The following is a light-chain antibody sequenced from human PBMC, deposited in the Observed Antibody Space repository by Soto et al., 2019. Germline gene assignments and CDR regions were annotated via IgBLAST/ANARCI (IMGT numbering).Light chain of an antibody. CDR1: QSIDRW. V-gene: IGKV1-5*03. CDR3: KQYNSYSS. Sequence: DIQMTQSPSTLSASVGDRVTITCRASQSIDRWLDWYQQKPGKAPKLLIYKASGLESGVPSRFSGSGSGTEFTLTISSLQPDDFATYYCKQYNSYSSFGQGTKVEIK. CDR2: KAS. J-gene: IGKJ1*01.